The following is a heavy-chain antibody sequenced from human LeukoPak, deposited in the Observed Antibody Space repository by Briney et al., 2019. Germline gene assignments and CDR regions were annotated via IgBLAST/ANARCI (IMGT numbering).Heavy chain of an antibody. CDR3: ARGQYSMVLPDYYYMDV. J-gene: IGHJ6*03. V-gene: IGHV4-4*07. Sequence: SETLSLTCTVSGGSISSYYWSWIRQPAGKGLEWIGRIYTSGSTNYNPSLKSRATMSVDTSKNQFSLKLSSVTAADTAVYYCARGQYSMVLPDYYYMDVWGKGTTVTASS. D-gene: IGHD3-10*01. CDR2: IYTSGST. CDR1: GGSISSYY.